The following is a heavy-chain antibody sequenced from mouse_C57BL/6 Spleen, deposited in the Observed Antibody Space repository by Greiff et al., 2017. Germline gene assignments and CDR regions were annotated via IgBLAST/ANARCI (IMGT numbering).Heavy chain of an antibody. J-gene: IGHJ1*03. CDR1: GYTFTDYN. D-gene: IGHD4-1*01. Sequence: VQLQQSGPELVKPGASVKIPCKASGYTFTDYNMDWVKQSHGKSLEWIGDINPNNGGTIYNQKFKGKATLTVDKSSSTAYMELRSLTSEDTAVYYCARSGELTGTYWYFDVWGTGTTVTVSS. CDR2: INPNNGGT. V-gene: IGHV1-18*01. CDR3: ARSGELTGTYWYFDV.